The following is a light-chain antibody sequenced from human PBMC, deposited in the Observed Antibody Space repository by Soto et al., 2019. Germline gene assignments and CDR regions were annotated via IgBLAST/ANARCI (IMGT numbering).Light chain of an antibody. V-gene: IGKV3-20*01. Sequence: EIVLTHSPGTLSLSPWDIATLSCSASQTVSSNFLACYQQKPGQAPRPLIYGASSRATGVPDRFSGSGSGADFTRTISRLETEDFSVYYCHQYGSSPLTFGGGTKVDIK. CDR3: HQYGSSPLT. CDR1: QTVSSNF. CDR2: GAS. J-gene: IGKJ4*01.